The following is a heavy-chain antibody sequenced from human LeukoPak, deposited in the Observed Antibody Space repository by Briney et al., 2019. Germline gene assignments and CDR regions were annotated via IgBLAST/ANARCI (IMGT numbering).Heavy chain of an antibody. CDR2: IDPNSGGT. CDR1: AYTFTGYY. CDR3: VRVFGGCSGGSCYWFDP. Sequence: ASVKVSCKASAYTFTGYYIHWVRQAPGQGLEWVGWIDPNSGGTNYAQKFQGRLTMTRDTSISTAYMELSRLRSDDTAVYYCVRVFGGCSGGSCYWFDPWGQGTLVTVSS. D-gene: IGHD2-15*01. V-gene: IGHV1-2*02. J-gene: IGHJ5*02.